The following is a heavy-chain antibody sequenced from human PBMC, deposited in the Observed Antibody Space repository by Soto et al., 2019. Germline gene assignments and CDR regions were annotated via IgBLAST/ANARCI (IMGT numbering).Heavy chain of an antibody. V-gene: IGHV1-18*04. Sequence: QVQLVQSGAEVKRPGASVKVSCKASGYTFASYGINWVRQAPGQGLEWMGWISGYSGNTNYAQKFQGRVIMTTDTATSTAYMELRSLRADDTAVDDCASEAYVWGQGTTVTVAS. CDR3: ASEAYV. CDR2: ISGYSGNT. CDR1: GYTFASYG. J-gene: IGHJ6*02.